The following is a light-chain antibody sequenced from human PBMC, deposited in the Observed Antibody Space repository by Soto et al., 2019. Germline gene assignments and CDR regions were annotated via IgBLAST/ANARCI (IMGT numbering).Light chain of an antibody. CDR3: QQRKDWPLT. CDR2: DTS. J-gene: IGKJ4*01. CDR1: QSVTSRY. V-gene: IGKV3-11*01. Sequence: EIVMTQTPATMSVSPRERAILSCRASQSVTSRYLAWYQQKPGQAPRLLIYDTSHRSTGIPARFSGSGSGTDFTLTISSLEPEDFAVYYCQQRKDWPLTFGGGTKVDIK.